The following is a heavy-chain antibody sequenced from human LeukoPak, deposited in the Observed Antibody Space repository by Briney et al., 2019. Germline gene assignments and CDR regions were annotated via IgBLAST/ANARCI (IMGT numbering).Heavy chain of an antibody. D-gene: IGHD1-1*01. J-gene: IGHJ5*02. Sequence: ASVKVSCKASGYTFTGYYMHWVRQAPGQGLEWKGRINPNSGGTNYAQKFQGRVTMTRDTSISTAYMELSRLRSDDTAVYYCARERETGTVPGWFDPWGQGTLVTVSS. CDR3: ARERETGTVPGWFDP. V-gene: IGHV1-2*06. CDR2: INPNSGGT. CDR1: GYTFTGYY.